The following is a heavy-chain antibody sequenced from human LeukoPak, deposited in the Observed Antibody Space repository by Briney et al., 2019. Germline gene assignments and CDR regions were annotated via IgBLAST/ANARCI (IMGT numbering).Heavy chain of an antibody. CDR1: GFTFSDYY. CDR2: ISSRGSTI. V-gene: IGHV3-11*01. J-gene: IGHJ4*02. Sequence: GGSLRLSCAASGFTFSDYYMSCIRQAPGRGLGWVSYISSRGSTIYYADSVKGRFTISRDNAKNSLYLQMNSLRAEDTAVYYCARDRGYCSSTSCYDFDYWGQGTLVTVSS. D-gene: IGHD2-2*01. CDR3: ARDRGYCSSTSCYDFDY.